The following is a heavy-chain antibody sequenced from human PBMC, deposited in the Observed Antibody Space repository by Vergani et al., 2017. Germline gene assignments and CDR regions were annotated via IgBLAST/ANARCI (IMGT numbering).Heavy chain of an antibody. CDR1: GDSFGDYY. CDR2: IFGSGTT. D-gene: IGHD2-21*01. CDR3: ARDGGEYDKDALDV. Sequence: QVQLRESGPGLVKPSETLSLTCTVSGDSFGDYYWGWVRQPAGKGLEWIGRIFGSGTTFYNPSLKSRVTMSIDTSKKQFSLKLTSVTAADTAVYYCARDGGEYDKDALDVWGQGTKVTVTS. J-gene: IGHJ3*01. V-gene: IGHV4-4*07.